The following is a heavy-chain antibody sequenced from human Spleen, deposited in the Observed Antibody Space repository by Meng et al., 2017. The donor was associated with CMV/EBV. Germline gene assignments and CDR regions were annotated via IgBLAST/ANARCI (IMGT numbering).Heavy chain of an antibody. CDR1: GDSISSSNYY. D-gene: IGHD3-22*01. V-gene: IGHV4-39*01. Sequence: SETLSLTCTVSGDSISSSNYYWDWIRQPPGKGLEWIGSGYYSGTTYYNPSLKSRVTISVDTSKNQFSLKLSSVTAADTAVYYCASQIIVPGYFDYWGQGALVTVSS. CDR3: ASQIIVPGYFDY. CDR2: GYYSGTT. J-gene: IGHJ4*02.